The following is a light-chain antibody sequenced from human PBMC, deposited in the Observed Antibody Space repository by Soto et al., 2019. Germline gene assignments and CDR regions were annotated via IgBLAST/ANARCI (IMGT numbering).Light chain of an antibody. V-gene: IGKV1-5*03. CDR1: QSISSW. CDR2: KAS. Sequence: DIQMTQSPSTLSASVGDRVTITCRASQSISSWLAWYQQKLGKAPKLLIYKASSLESGVPSRFSGSGSGTEFTLTISSLQPDDFATYYCQQYNSFTFGGGTKVEIK. CDR3: QQYNSFT. J-gene: IGKJ4*01.